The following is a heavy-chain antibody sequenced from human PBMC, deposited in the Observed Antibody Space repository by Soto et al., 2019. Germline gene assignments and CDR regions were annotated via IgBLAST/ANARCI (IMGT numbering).Heavy chain of an antibody. CDR3: ARGWTAGAGWANCFDL. CDR1: GGSIGGDGNY. J-gene: IGHJ5*02. Sequence: QVQLQESGRGLVEPSQTLSLTCTVSGGSIGGDGNYWSLIRHHPGKGLEWIGYVHYSGTTYYNPSLKSRLTLSVDTSKTQFSLNLRTVTAADTAVYYCARGWTAGAGWANCFDLWGQGTLVTVSS. V-gene: IGHV4-31*03. D-gene: IGHD6-13*01. CDR2: VHYSGTT.